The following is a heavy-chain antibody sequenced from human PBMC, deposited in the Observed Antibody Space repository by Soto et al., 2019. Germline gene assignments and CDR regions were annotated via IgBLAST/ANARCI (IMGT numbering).Heavy chain of an antibody. J-gene: IGHJ4*02. CDR1: GFTFSSYG. CDR3: ARVIGSVGAIVPDH. CDR2: IWYDGSNK. D-gene: IGHD1-26*01. Sequence: QVQLVESGGGVVQPGRSLRLSCAASGFTFSSYGMHWVRQAPGKGQEWVAVIWYDGSNKYYADSVKGRFTISRDNSKNTLYLQMNSLRAEDTAVYYCARVIGSVGAIVPDHWGQGTLVTVSS. V-gene: IGHV3-33*01.